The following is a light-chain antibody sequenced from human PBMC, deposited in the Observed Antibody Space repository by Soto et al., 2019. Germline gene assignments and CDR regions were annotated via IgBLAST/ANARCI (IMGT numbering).Light chain of an antibody. CDR1: QSISSY. CDR2: AAS. J-gene: IGKJ2*01. CDR3: QQSYSTLRRT. Sequence: DIPMTQSPSSLSASVGDRVTITCRASQSISSYLNWYQQKPGKAPKLLIYAASSLQSGVPSRFSGSGSGTDFTLTISSLQPEDCATYYCQQSYSTLRRTFGQGTKLEIK. V-gene: IGKV1-39*01.